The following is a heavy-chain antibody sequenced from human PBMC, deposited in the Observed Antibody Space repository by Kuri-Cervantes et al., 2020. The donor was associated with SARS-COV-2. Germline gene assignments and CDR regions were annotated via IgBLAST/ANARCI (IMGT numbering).Heavy chain of an antibody. D-gene: IGHD2-2*01. V-gene: IGHV3-30*02. Sequence: GESLKISCAASGFTFSSYGMHWVRQAPGKGLEWVAFIRYDGSNKYYADSVKGRFTIPRDNSKNTLYLQMNSLRAEDTAVYYCAKDLEDIVVVPAATVTPLGAFDIWGQGTMVTVSS. CDR2: IRYDGSNK. CDR1: GFTFSSYG. J-gene: IGHJ3*02. CDR3: AKDLEDIVVVPAATVTPLGAFDI.